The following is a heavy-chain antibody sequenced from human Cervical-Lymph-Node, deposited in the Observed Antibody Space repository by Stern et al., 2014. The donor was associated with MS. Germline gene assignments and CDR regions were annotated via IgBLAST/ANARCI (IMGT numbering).Heavy chain of an antibody. CDR2: IYYSGRT. CDR3: ARGGKPWYFDL. V-gene: IGHV4-59*01. Sequence: VQLVESGPGLVKPSETLSLTCTVSGGSISSYYWSWIRLPPGKGPEWIGYIYYSGRTDYSPSLKSRVTISLDTSKNQFSLKLSSVTAADTAVYYCARGGKPWYFDLWGRGTLVAVSS. D-gene: IGHD1-14*01. CDR1: GGSISSYY. J-gene: IGHJ2*01.